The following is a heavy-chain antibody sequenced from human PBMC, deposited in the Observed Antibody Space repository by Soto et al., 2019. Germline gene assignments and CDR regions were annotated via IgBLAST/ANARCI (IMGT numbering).Heavy chain of an antibody. Sequence: SETLSLTCTVSGGSITTDYWGWVRQPPGKGLEWLGYSSYSGNTYYNRTYYNPSVKGRLTISLHKSENQFSLKLSSVTAADTAVYYCARDLIAAAAPSPFDIWGQGTMVTVSS. V-gene: IGHV4-59*12. J-gene: IGHJ3*02. CDR1: GGSITTDY. CDR2: SSYSGNTYYNRT. CDR3: ARDLIAAAAPSPFDI. D-gene: IGHD6-13*01.